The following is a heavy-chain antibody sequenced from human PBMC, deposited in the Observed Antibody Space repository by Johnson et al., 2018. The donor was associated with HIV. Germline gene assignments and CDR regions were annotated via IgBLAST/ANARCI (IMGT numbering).Heavy chain of an antibody. CDR2: IKCDGREK. CDR1: GFTFSSYW. Sequence: VQLVESGGGLVQPGGSLRLSCAASGFTFSSYWMSWVRQAPGKGLEWVADIKCDGREKYYVDSVKGRLTISRDNAKNSLYLQMNSLRAGDTAVYYCARDRVLLAYASLDAFDLWGQGTMVTVSA. V-gene: IGHV3-7*01. D-gene: IGHD2-8*02. CDR3: ARDRVLLAYASLDAFDL. J-gene: IGHJ3*01.